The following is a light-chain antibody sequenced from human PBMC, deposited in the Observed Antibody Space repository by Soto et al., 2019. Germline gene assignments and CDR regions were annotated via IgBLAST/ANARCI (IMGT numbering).Light chain of an antibody. V-gene: IGKV1-5*01. Sequence: DIQMTQSPSTLSASVGDRVTITCRASQSISSWLAWYQQKPGKAPKFLIYDASKLESGVPSRFSGSGSETEFTLTLSSLQPDDFASYYSQQHSSYWTFGQGTKVEIK. J-gene: IGKJ1*01. CDR1: QSISSW. CDR2: DAS. CDR3: QQHSSYWT.